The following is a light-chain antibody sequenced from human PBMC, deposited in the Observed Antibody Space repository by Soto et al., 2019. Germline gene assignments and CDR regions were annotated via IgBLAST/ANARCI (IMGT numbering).Light chain of an antibody. CDR1: QGIRND. CDR3: QQYNSYPWT. V-gene: IGKV1-6*01. CDR2: AAS. Sequence: AIQMTQSPSAVSASVGDRVTITCRASQGIRNDLGWYQQKPGKAPKLLIYAASSLQSGVPSRFSGSGSGTDFTLTISSMQPDDFATYYCQQYNSYPWTFGQGTKVDIK. J-gene: IGKJ1*01.